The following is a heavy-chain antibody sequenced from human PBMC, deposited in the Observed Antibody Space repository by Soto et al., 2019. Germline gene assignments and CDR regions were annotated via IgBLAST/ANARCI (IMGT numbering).Heavy chain of an antibody. D-gene: IGHD3-10*01. V-gene: IGHV1-46*03. Sequence: QVQLVQSGAEVKKPGASVKVSCKASGYTFTSYYMHWVRQAPGQGLEWMGIINPSGGSTSYAQKFQGRVTMTRDTSKSTVYMELSSLRSEDTAVYYCARGRVFYYGSGSYFTYYMDVWGKGTTVTVSS. CDR2: INPSGGST. J-gene: IGHJ6*03. CDR1: GYTFTSYY. CDR3: ARGRVFYYGSGSYFTYYMDV.